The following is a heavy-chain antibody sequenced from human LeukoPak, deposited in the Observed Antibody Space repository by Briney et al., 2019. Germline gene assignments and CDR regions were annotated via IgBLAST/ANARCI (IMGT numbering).Heavy chain of an antibody. CDR2: ITSSSSKM. Sequence: GGSLRLSCAASGFIFSDHYMSWIRQAPGKGLEWISYITSSSSKMFYADSVKGRFTISRDNSKNSLFLQMDSLRVEDTAVYYCARRIVAAGGYFDSWGQGILVIVSS. J-gene: IGHJ4*02. CDR1: GFIFSDHY. V-gene: IGHV3-11*01. D-gene: IGHD5-12*01. CDR3: ARRIVAAGGYFDS.